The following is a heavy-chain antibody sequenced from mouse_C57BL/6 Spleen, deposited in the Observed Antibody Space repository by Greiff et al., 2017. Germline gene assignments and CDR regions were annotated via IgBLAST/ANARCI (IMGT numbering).Heavy chain of an antibody. V-gene: IGHV5-17*01. CDR1: GFTFSDYG. CDR3: ARDYCGSSYGFYFDC. Sequence: EVKLMESGGGLVKPGGSLKLSCAASGFTFSDYGMHWVRQAPEKGLEWVAYISSGSSTIYYADTVKGRFTISRDNAKNTLFLQMTSLRSEDTAMYYCARDYCGSSYGFYFDCWGQGTTLTVAS. CDR2: ISSGSSTI. J-gene: IGHJ2*01. D-gene: IGHD1-1*01.